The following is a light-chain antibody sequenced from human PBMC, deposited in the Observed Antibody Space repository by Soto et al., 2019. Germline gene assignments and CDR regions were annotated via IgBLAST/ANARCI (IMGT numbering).Light chain of an antibody. V-gene: IGKV1-9*01. CDR2: AAS. J-gene: IGKJ3*01. CDR3: QQVNSYPFT. Sequence: DIQLTQSPSFLSASVGHRVTITCRASQGISGNLAWYQQKPGKAPNLLIYAASTLQSGVASRFSGSGSGTEFTLTISSLQPEDFATYYCQQVNSYPFTF. CDR1: QGISGN.